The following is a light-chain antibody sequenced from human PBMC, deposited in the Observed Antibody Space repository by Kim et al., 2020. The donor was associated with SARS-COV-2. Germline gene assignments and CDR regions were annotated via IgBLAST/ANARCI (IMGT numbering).Light chain of an antibody. CDR3: HQYIRSPYS. J-gene: IGKJ2*03. V-gene: IGKV3-20*01. CDR2: DAS. CDR1: QRISSNY. Sequence: LSPGERATLSWRANQRISSNYVAWYQHKPGQSPRLLIHDASNRATGIPDRFSGSGSGTDITLTISRLEPEDFAVYYCHQYIRSPYSFGQGTKLEI.